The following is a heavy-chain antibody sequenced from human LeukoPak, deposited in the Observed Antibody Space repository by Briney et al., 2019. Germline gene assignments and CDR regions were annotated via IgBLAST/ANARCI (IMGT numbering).Heavy chain of an antibody. CDR1: GFTFSSYA. V-gene: IGHV3-23*01. D-gene: IGHD3-22*01. CDR3: AKGGVMIVVVTDAFDI. Sequence: PGGSLRLSCAASGFTFSSYAMSWVRQAPGKGLEWVSAISGSGGSTYYADSVKGRFTISRDNSKNTLYLQMNSLRAEDTAVYYCAKGGVMIVVVTDAFDIWGQGTMVTVSS. CDR2: ISGSGGST. J-gene: IGHJ3*02.